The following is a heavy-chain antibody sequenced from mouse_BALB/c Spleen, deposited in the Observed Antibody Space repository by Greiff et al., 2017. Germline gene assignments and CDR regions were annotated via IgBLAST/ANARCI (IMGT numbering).Heavy chain of an antibody. Sequence: EVQLVESGGGLVKPGGSLKLSCAASGFTFSSYAMSWVRQTPEKRLEWVASISSGGSTYYPDSVKGRFTISRDNARNILYLQMSSLRSEDTAMYYCARAPDGYYWYFDVWGAGTTVTVSS. D-gene: IGHD2-3*01. CDR2: ISSGGST. J-gene: IGHJ1*01. V-gene: IGHV5-6-5*01. CDR1: GFTFSSYA. CDR3: ARAPDGYYWYFDV.